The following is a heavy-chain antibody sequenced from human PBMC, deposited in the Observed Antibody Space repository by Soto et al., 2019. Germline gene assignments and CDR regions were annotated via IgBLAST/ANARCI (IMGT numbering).Heavy chain of an antibody. CDR3: ARDSTSPSCTSDSCPRGGWLDP. Sequence: ASVKVSCKASGFTFTNYGISWVRQAPGQGLEWMGWINPYNGNTVYAQNLQGRVTMTTDTSTSTAYVELTSLRSDDTALYYCARDSTSPSCTSDSCPRGGWLDPWGQGSLVTVSS. CDR1: GFTFTNYG. J-gene: IGHJ5*02. V-gene: IGHV1-18*04. D-gene: IGHD2-2*01. CDR2: INPYNGNT.